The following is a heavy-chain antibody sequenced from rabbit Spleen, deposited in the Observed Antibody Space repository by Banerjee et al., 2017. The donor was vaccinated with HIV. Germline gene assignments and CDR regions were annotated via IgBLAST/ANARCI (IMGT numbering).Heavy chain of an antibody. CDR2: IDPVFGSA. CDR1: GFDFSSYY. CDR3: ARGGGL. J-gene: IGHJ4*01. V-gene: IGHV1S7*01. Sequence: QSLEESGGDLVKPGASLTLTCIASGFDFSSYYMSWVRQAPGKGLEWIGYIDPVFGSAYYASWVNGRFSISRENTQNTVSLQLNSLTAADTATYFCARGGGLWGPGTLVTVS.